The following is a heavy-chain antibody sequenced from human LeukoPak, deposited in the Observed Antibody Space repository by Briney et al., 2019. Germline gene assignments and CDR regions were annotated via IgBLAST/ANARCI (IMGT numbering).Heavy chain of an antibody. CDR1: GYTFTSYY. CDR3: ARAGDSSGYYYYFDY. CDR2: INPSGGST. Sequence: ASVKVSCKASGYTFTSYYMHWVRQAPGQGLEWRGIINPSGGSTSYAQKFQGRVTMTRDTSTSTVYMELSSLRSEDMAVYYCARAGDSSGYYYYFDYWGQGTLVTVSS. V-gene: IGHV1-46*01. J-gene: IGHJ4*02. D-gene: IGHD3-22*01.